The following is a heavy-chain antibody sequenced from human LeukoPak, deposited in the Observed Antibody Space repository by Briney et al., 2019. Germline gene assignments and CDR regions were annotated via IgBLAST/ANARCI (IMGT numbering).Heavy chain of an antibody. Sequence: GASVKVSCKASGYTFTGYYIHWVRQAPGQGLEWMAWINPNSGGTNYAQRFQGRVTMTRDTSISTAYMELSRLRSDDAAVYYCARVAVYYDSSAPFDYWGQGTLVTVSS. D-gene: IGHD3-22*01. J-gene: IGHJ4*02. V-gene: IGHV1-2*02. CDR3: ARVAVYYDSSAPFDY. CDR2: INPNSGGT. CDR1: GYTFTGYY.